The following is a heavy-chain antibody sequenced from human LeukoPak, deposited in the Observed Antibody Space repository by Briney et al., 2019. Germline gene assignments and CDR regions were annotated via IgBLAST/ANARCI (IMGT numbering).Heavy chain of an antibody. J-gene: IGHJ4*02. V-gene: IGHV1-46*01. CDR3: ARSDSHWYCDY. CDR2: INPGGGST. Sequence: ASVKVSCKASGYTFTSYYMHGVRQAPGQGLEWMGTINPGGGSTRNAQKFQGRVTMTRDTSTSAVYMELSSLRSEDTAVYYCARSDSHWYCDYWGQGTLVTVSS. D-gene: IGHD1-1*01. CDR1: GYTFTSYY.